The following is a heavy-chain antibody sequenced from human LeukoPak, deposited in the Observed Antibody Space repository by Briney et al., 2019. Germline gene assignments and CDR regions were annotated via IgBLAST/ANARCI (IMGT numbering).Heavy chain of an antibody. Sequence: RGSLRLSCAAPGFTFSRYRISCVCQTPGRGREWVSNIKQEGSVKYYVDSVKGRFNISRDNAKNSLYLQMNSLRAEDTAVYYCARDIYGMDVWGKGTTVTVSS. J-gene: IGHJ6*04. CDR2: IKQEGSVK. V-gene: IGHV3-7*05. CDR1: GFTFSRYR. CDR3: ARDIYGMDV.